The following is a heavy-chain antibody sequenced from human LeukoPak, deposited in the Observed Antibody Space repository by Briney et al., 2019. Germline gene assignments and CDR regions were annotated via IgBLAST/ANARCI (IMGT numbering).Heavy chain of an antibody. CDR3: AKDPPTVMANAFHI. V-gene: IGHV3-23*01. CDR2: ISGSGGTT. Sequence: SGGSLRLSCAASGFTFSSYGMSWVRQAPGKGLEWVSSISGSGGTTYYADSVKGRFTISRDNPKNTLYLQMNSLRADDTAVYSCAKDPPTVMANAFHIWGQGTMVTVS. CDR1: GFTFSSYG. D-gene: IGHD5-18*01. J-gene: IGHJ3*02.